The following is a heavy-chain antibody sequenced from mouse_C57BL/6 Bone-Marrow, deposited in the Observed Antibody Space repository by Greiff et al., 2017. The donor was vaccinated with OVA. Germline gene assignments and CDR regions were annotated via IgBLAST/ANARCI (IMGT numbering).Heavy chain of an antibody. Sequence: VQLQQPGAELVMPGASVKLSCKASGYTFTSYWLHWVKQRPGQGLEWIGEIDPSVSYNNYNQKFQGKSTLTVDKSSITAYMQLSSLTSEDSAVYYCARVGGWFFTPFAYWGRETLVTVSA. D-gene: IGHD2-3*01. J-gene: IGHJ3*01. CDR1: GYTFTSYW. CDR3: ARVGGWFFTPFAY. V-gene: IGHV1-69*01. CDR2: IDPSVSYN.